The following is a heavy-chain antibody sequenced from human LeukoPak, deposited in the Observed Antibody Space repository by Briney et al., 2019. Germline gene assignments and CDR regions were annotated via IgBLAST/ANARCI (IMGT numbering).Heavy chain of an antibody. V-gene: IGHV4-31*03. CDR3: ARAYSPSSLYFDY. CDR2: IYNSGST. Sequence: SSQTLSLTCTVSGASISSGGYYWSWTRQHPGKGLEWIGYIYNSGSTYYNPSLKSRITISVDTSQNQFSLKLSSVTAADTAVYYCARAYSPSSLYFDYWGQGTLVTVSS. D-gene: IGHD6-6*01. J-gene: IGHJ4*02. CDR1: GASISSGGYY.